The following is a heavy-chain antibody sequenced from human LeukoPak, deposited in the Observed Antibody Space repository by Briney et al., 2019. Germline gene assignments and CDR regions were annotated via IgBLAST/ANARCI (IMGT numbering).Heavy chain of an antibody. D-gene: IGHD6-19*01. CDR3: ARDHMRQWLPYYFDY. Sequence: ASVKVSCKASVGTFSSYAISWVRQAPGQGLEWMGRIIPILGIANYAQKFQGRVTITADKSTSTAYMELSSLRSEDTAVYYCARDHMRQWLPYYFDYWGQGTLVTVSS. V-gene: IGHV1-69*04. CDR2: IIPILGIA. J-gene: IGHJ4*02. CDR1: VGTFSSYA.